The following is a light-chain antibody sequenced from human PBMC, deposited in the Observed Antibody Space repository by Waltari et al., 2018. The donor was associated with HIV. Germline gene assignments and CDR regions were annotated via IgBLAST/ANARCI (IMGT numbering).Light chain of an antibody. CDR2: KAS. J-gene: IGKJ1*01. CDR3: LQYEGDTRT. Sequence: DIQMTQSPSTLSASVGARVTITCRATQSVRTSLAWYQQKHGRSPKLLIYKASTLETEVPSRFSGSGSVTEFNLTISGLLSVDFATYYCLQYEGDTRTFGRGTTV. V-gene: IGKV1-5*03. CDR1: QSVRTS.